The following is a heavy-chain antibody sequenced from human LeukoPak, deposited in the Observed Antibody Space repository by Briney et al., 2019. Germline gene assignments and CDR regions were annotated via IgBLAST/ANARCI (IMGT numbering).Heavy chain of an antibody. J-gene: IGHJ3*02. CDR2: INPSGGST. CDR3: ARDRVAYWSPFDI. V-gene: IGHV1-46*03. D-gene: IGHD2-8*02. Sequence: ASVKVSCKASGYTFTSYYMHWVRQAPGQGLEWMGIINPSGGSTSYAQKFQGRVTMTRDTSTSTVYMELSSLRPEDTAVYYCARDRVAYWSPFDIWGQGTMVTVSS. CDR1: GYTFTSYY.